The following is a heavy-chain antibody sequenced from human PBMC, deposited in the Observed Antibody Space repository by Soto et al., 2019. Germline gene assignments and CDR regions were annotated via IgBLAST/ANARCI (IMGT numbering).Heavy chain of an antibody. Sequence: GESLKISCKGSGYSFTSYWIGWVRQMPGKGLEWMGIIYPGDSDTRYSPSFQGQVTISADKSISTAYLQWSSLKASDTAMYYCARRRQRGSSWYRDCDAFDIWGQGTMVTVSS. CDR1: GYSFTSYW. V-gene: IGHV5-51*01. D-gene: IGHD6-13*01. CDR2: IYPGDSDT. J-gene: IGHJ3*02. CDR3: ARRRQRGSSWYRDCDAFDI.